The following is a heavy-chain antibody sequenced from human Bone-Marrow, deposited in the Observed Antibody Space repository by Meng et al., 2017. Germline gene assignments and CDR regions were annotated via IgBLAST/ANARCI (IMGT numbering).Heavy chain of an antibody. CDR3: ARAQYYDFWSGYFSYYYYGMDV. J-gene: IGHJ6*02. CDR1: GFTFSSYS. D-gene: IGHD3-3*01. Sequence: GESLKISCAASGFTFSSYSMNWVRQAPGKGLEWVSSISSSSYIYYADSVKGRFTISRDNAKNSLYLQMNSLRAEDTAVYYCARAQYYDFWSGYFSYYYYGMDVWGQGTTVTVSS. V-gene: IGHV3-21*01. CDR2: ISSSSYI.